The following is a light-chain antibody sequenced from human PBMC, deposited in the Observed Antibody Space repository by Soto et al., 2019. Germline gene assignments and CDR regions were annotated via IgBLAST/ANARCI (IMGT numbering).Light chain of an antibody. J-gene: IGKJ2*01. CDR3: QLYGSSPMYT. V-gene: IGKV3-20*01. CDR2: GAA. CDR1: QSVTSTS. Sequence: EIVLSQSPGTLSLSPGERANLSCRASQSVTSTSLSWYQQKTGQAPRLLIYGAANRATGIPDRFSGRGSGTDFTLTISRLEPEDFAVYYCQLYGSSPMYTFGQGTTLELK.